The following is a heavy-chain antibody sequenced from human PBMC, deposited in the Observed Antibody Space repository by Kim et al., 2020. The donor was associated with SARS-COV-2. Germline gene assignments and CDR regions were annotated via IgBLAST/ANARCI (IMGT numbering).Heavy chain of an antibody. Sequence: GSANYNPSLKRRVPMSVDMPKNQFSLKLSSVTAADTAVYYCAKYYGGVDSWGQGTLVTVSS. CDR3: AKYYGGVDS. CDR2: GSA. J-gene: IGHJ4*02. V-gene: IGHV4-59*10. D-gene: IGHD3-10*01.